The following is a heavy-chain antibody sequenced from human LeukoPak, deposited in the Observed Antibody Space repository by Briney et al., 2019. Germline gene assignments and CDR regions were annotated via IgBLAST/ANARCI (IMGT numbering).Heavy chain of an antibody. D-gene: IGHD4-17*01. Sequence: GGSLGLSCAASGFTFSSYAMHWVRQAPGKGLEYVSAISSNGGSTYYANSVKGRFTISRDNSKNTLYLQMGSLRAEDMAVYYCARARDYGDYFDPWGQGTLVTVSS. CDR2: ISSNGGST. CDR3: ARARDYGDYFDP. J-gene: IGHJ5*02. CDR1: GFTFSSYA. V-gene: IGHV3-64*01.